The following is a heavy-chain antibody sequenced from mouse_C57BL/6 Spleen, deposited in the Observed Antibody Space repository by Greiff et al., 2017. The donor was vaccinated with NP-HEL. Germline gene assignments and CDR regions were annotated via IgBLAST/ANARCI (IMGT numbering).Heavy chain of an antibody. V-gene: IGHV7-3*01. J-gene: IGHJ2*01. CDR3: ARYPYYYGSSYGNYFDD. D-gene: IGHD1-1*01. Sequence: EVMLVESGGGLVQPGGSLSLSCAASGFTFTDYYMSWVRQPPGKALEWLGFIRNKANGYTTEYSASVKGRFTISRDNSQSILYLQMNALRAEDSATYYCARYPYYYGSSYGNYFDDWGQGTTLTVSS. CDR1: GFTFTDYY. CDR2: IRNKANGYTT.